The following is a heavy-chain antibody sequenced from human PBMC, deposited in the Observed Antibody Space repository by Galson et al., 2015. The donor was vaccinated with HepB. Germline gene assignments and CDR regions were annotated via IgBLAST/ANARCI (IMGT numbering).Heavy chain of an antibody. CDR1: GFTFSSYS. Sequence: SLRLSCAASGFTFSSYSMNWVRQAPGKGLEWVSSISSSSSYIYYADSVKGRFTISRDNAKNSLYLQMNSLRAEDTAVYYCARDLALAVFGAAFDGMDVWGQGTTVTVSS. V-gene: IGHV3-21*01. CDR3: ARDLALAVFGAAFDGMDV. J-gene: IGHJ6*02. CDR2: ISSSSSYI. D-gene: IGHD3-10*02.